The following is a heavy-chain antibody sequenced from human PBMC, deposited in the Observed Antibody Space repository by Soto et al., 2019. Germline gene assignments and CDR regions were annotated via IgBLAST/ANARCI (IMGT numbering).Heavy chain of an antibody. CDR2: ISSSSSYI. J-gene: IGHJ4*02. CDR1: GFTFSSYS. V-gene: IGHV3-21*01. D-gene: IGHD6-19*01. Sequence: GGSLRLSCAASGFTFSSYSMNWVRQAPGKGLEWVSSISSSSSYIYYADSVKGRFTISRDNAKNSLYLQMNSLRAEDTAVYYCARGSGPVAGTGFDWGQGTLVTVSS. CDR3: ARGSGPVAGTGFD.